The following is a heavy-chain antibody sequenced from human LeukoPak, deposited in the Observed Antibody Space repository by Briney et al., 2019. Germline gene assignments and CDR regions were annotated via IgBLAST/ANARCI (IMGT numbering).Heavy chain of an antibody. J-gene: IGHJ4*02. V-gene: IGHV3-64*01. D-gene: IGHD2-21*02. Sequence: GGSLRLSCAASGFTFNSYAMHWVRQAPGKGLEYVSAISRNGGSTYANSVKGRFTISRDNSKNTLYLQMDGLKSEDMAVYYCARGAPYCGGDCYSPSDYWGQGTLVTVSS. CDR2: ISRNGGST. CDR3: ARGAPYCGGDCYSPSDY. CDR1: GFTFNSYA.